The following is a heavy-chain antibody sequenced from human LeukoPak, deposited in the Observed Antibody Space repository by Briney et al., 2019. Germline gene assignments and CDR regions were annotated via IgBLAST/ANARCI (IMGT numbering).Heavy chain of an antibody. J-gene: IGHJ2*01. CDR2: IYTSGST. V-gene: IGHV4-61*02. CDR1: GGSISSGTYY. Sequence: SETLSLTCTVSGGSISSGTYYWGWTRQPAGKGLEWIGRIYTSGSTNYNPSLKSRVTISVDTSKNQFSLKLTSVTAADTAVYYCARDSLPTWYFDLWGRGTLVTVSS. CDR3: ARDSLPTWYFDL.